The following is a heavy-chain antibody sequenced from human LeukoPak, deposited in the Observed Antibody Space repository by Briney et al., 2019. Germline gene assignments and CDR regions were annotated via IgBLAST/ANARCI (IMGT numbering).Heavy chain of an antibody. V-gene: IGHV1-24*01. Sequence: ASVKVSCKVSGYTLTELSMHWVRQAPGQGLGWMGGFDPEDGETIYAQKFQGRVTMTEDTSTDTAYMELSSLRSEDTAVYYCATAHLFGWSGYPHPFDYWGQGTLVTVS. CDR2: FDPEDGET. D-gene: IGHD3-3*01. CDR1: GYTLTELS. CDR3: ATAHLFGWSGYPHPFDY. J-gene: IGHJ4*02.